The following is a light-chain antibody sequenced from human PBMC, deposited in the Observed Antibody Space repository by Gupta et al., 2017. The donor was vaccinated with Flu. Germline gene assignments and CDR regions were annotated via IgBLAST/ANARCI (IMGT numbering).Light chain of an antibody. Sequence: QSALTQPPSVSGSPGQSVTISCTGTSSDIGTYNRVSWYQQPPGTAPKLMIYEVSNRPSGVPDRFSESKSGNTASLTISGRQGEDEADYYCSSYTSSSTDVFGTGTKLTVL. CDR3: SSYTSSSTDV. CDR1: SSDIGTYNR. J-gene: IGLJ1*01. V-gene: IGLV2-18*02. CDR2: EVS.